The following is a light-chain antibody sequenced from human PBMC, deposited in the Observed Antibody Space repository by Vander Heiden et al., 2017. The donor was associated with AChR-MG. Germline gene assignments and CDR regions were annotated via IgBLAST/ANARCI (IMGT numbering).Light chain of an antibody. CDR3: AAWDDSLTGRV. J-gene: IGLJ2*01. Sequence: QSVLTQPPSASGTPGQRVTISCSGSSSNIGSSFVYWYQQLPGTAPKLLIYGNTQRPSGVPDRFSASKSGTTASLAISGLRSEDEADYFCAAWDDSLTGRVFGGGTKLTVL. CDR1: SSNIGSSF. V-gene: IGLV1-47*01. CDR2: GNT.